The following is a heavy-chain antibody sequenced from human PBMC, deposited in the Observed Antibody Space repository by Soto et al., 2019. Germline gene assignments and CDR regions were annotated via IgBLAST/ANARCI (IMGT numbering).Heavy chain of an antibody. J-gene: IGHJ4*02. CDR3: GLDILTGYYTDTPLDYFDY. CDR1: GFTFSSYW. D-gene: IGHD3-9*01. CDR2: IKQDGSEK. V-gene: IGHV3-7*01. Sequence: GGSLRLSCAASGFTFSSYWMSWVRQAPGKGLEWVANIKQDGSEKYYVDSVKGRFTISRDNAKNSLYLQMNSLRAEDTAVYYCGLDILTGYYTDTPLDYFDYWGQGTLVTVSS.